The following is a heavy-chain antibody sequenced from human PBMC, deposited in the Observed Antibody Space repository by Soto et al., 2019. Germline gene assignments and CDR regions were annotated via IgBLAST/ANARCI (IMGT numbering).Heavy chain of an antibody. CDR3: ARHSYSYGSTYGCWLXP. J-gene: IGHJ5*02. CDR2: IYYSGST. D-gene: IGHD3-10*01. CDR1: GGSISSSSYY. V-gene: IGHV4-39*01. Sequence: SETLSLTCTVSGGSISSSSYYWGWIRQPPGKGLEWIGSIYYSGSTYYNPSLKSRVTISVDTSKNQFSLKLSSVTAADTAVYYCARHSYSYGSTYGCWLXPWGQGTLVXVSS.